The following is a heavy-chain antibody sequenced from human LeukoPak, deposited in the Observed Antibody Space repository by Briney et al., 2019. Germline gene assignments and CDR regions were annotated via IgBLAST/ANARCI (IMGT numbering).Heavy chain of an antibody. Sequence: PGGSLRLSGAASGFTFSNAWMSWVRQAPGKGLEWVGRIKSKTDGGTTDYAAPVKGRFTISRDDSKNTLYLQMNSLKTEDTAVYYCTTSLVCYYDSSGYQCGYFDYWGQGTLVTVSS. V-gene: IGHV3-15*01. CDR3: TTSLVCYYDSSGYQCGYFDY. CDR2: IKSKTDGGTT. D-gene: IGHD3-22*01. CDR1: GFTFSNAW. J-gene: IGHJ4*02.